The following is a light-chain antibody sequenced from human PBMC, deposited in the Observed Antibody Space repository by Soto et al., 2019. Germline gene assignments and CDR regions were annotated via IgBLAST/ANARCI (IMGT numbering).Light chain of an antibody. CDR3: CSYVGIRNFV. V-gene: IGLV2-23*02. J-gene: IGLJ2*01. CDR2: EVN. Sequence: HSALTQPDSLSGSPGQSITISCTGSSSDIGGFDLVSWYQQHPGKAPKLLLYEVNKRPSGVSNRFSGSKSGNTASLTISGLQADDEAYYYCCSYVGIRNFVFGGGTKVTVL. CDR1: SSDIGGFDL.